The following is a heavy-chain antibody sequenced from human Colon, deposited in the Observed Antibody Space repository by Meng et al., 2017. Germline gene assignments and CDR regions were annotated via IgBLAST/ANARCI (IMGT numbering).Heavy chain of an antibody. CDR3: ARARELWGRPLPSPFDY. CDR1: GFALSGVT. D-gene: IGHD7-27*01. CDR2: IYWDDDK. V-gene: IGHV2-5*02. Sequence: QITLKESGPTLVKPTQTLTLTCRISGFALSGVTVAWIRQPPGKALECLAVIYWDDDKRYRPSLESRLTITKDTSKNQVVLTMTNVDPVDTATYYCARARELWGRPLPSPFDYWGPETLVTVSS. J-gene: IGHJ4*02.